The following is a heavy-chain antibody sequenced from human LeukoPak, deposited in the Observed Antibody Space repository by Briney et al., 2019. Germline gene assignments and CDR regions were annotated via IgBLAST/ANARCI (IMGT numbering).Heavy chain of an antibody. CDR3: AKDLCGWITIFGVQIDY. V-gene: IGHV3-23*01. CDR1: AFTFSNYA. D-gene: IGHD3-3*01. CDR2: IIGSGGST. Sequence: GQSRRPSSAASAFTFSNYAIRCVRQAPREGLEWVSSIIGSGGSTYYADSGKGRFTISRDNSKNTLYLQMNSVRAEDTAVYYCAKDLCGWITIFGVQIDYWGQGTLVTVSS. J-gene: IGHJ4*02.